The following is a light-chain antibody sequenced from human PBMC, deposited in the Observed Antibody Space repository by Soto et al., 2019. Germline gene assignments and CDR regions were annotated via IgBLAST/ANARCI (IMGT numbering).Light chain of an antibody. Sequence: QSVLTQTPSVSGSPGQSVTISCTGTSSDVGSYNRVSWYQQPPGTAPKLMIYEVSNRPSGVPDRFSGSKSGNTASLTISGLQAEDEADYYCSLYTSSSTLVFGGGTKLTVL. CDR2: EVS. CDR3: SLYTSSSTLV. J-gene: IGLJ2*01. V-gene: IGLV2-18*01. CDR1: SSDVGSYNR.